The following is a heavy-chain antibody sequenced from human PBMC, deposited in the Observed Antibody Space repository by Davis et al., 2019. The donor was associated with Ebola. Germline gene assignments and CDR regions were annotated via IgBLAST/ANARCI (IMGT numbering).Heavy chain of an antibody. D-gene: IGHD2-15*01. CDR3: ARAGCSGGSCYRY. CDR2: IYYSGST. CDR1: GGSISSSSYY. J-gene: IGHJ4*02. V-gene: IGHV4-39*07. Sequence: MPSETLSLTCTVSGGSISSSSYYWGWIRQPPGKGLEWIGSIYYSGSTYYNPSLKSRVTISVDKSKNQFSLKLSSVTAADTAVYYCARAGCSGGSCYRYWGQGTLVTVSS.